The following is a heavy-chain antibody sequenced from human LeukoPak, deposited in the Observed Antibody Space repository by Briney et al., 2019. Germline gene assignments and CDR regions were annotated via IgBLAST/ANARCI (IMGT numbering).Heavy chain of an antibody. D-gene: IGHD3-10*01. J-gene: IGHJ4*02. CDR2: IYYSGST. V-gene: IGHV4-31*03. CDR1: GGSISSGGYY. CDR3: ARAHSSTSGSWSVEYFDY. Sequence: SETLSLTCTVSGGSISSGGYYWSWIRQHPRKGLEWIGYIYYSGSTYYNPSLKSRVTISVDTSKNQFSLKLSSVTAADTAVYYCARAHSSTSGSWSVEYFDYWGQGTLVTVSS.